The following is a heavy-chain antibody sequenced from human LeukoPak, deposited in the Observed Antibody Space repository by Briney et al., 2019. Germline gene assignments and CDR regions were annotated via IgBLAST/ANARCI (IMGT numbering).Heavy chain of an antibody. CDR2: IRPSDGNV. J-gene: IGHJ5*02. V-gene: IGHV1-18*04. CDR3: ARGPYCSSTSCYRKWAWFDP. Sequence: ASVKVSCKASGYTFTNYSITWVRQAPGQGLEWMGWIRPSDGNVDYAQKLQGRVTMTTDTSTNTAYMELRSLTSDDAAVYYCARGPYCSSTSCYRKWAWFDPWGQGTLVTVSS. D-gene: IGHD2-2*01. CDR1: GYTFTNYS.